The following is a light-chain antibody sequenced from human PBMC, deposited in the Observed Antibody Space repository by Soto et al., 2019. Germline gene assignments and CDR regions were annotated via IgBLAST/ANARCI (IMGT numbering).Light chain of an antibody. V-gene: IGKV1-39*01. CDR3: KLFHTTPI. CDR1: QSISDH. J-gene: IGKJ2*01. Sequence: IQMTQSPSSLSASVGDRVTITCRASQSISDHVNWYQQKPGKAPNLLIYIASNLQSGVPSRFSAGGSGTYFPLTITSRQPEDLATYYCKLFHTTPIFGRGPSWRSN. CDR2: IAS.